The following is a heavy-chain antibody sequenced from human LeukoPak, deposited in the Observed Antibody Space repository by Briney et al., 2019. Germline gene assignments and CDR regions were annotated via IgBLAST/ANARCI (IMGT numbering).Heavy chain of an antibody. Sequence: GGSLRLSCAASGFTFSSYAMTWVRQAPGKGLEWVSAIGGSGDSTYYADSVKGRFTISRDNSKNTLYLQMNSLTAEDTAVYYCAKAPRFGDHAAEYFYYYMDVWGKGTTVTVSS. CDR1: GFTFSSYA. D-gene: IGHD3-16*01. V-gene: IGHV3-23*01. CDR3: AKAPRFGDHAAEYFYYYMDV. CDR2: IGGSGDST. J-gene: IGHJ6*03.